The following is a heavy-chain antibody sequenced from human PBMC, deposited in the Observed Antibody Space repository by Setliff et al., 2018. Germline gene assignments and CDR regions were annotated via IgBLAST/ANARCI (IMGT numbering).Heavy chain of an antibody. CDR2: IRGRTDNYAT. Sequence: GGSLRLSCAASGFSFSGSAVYWVRQASVKGLELIGRIRGRTDNYATAYAASVRGRFTISRDDSKNTAYLQMNSLKTEDTAVYYCTFARDGYDVFDIWGQGTMVTV. D-gene: IGHD5-18*01. J-gene: IGHJ3*02. CDR1: GFSFSGSA. V-gene: IGHV3-73*01. CDR3: TFARDGYDVFDI.